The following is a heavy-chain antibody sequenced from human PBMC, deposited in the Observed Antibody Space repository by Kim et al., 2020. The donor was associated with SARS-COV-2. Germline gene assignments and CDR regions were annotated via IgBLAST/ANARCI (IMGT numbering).Heavy chain of an antibody. V-gene: IGHV3-15*01. CDR2: IKSKTDGGTT. Sequence: GGSLRLSCAASGFTFSNAWMSWVRQAPGKGLEWVGRIKSKTDGGTTDYAAPVKGRFTISRDDSKNTLYLQMNSLKTEDTAVYYCTTDSYYYDSSGYYYGAHFDYWGQGTLVTVSS. D-gene: IGHD3-22*01. CDR1: GFTFSNAW. J-gene: IGHJ4*02. CDR3: TTDSYYYDSSGYYYGAHFDY.